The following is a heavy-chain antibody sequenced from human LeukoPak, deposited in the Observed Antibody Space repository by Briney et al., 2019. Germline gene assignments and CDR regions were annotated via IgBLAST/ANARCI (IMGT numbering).Heavy chain of an antibody. CDR2: IYSGGST. D-gene: IGHD3-3*01. V-gene: IGHV3-66*02. CDR3: ARDRYDFWSGYSHY. J-gene: IGHJ4*02. CDR1: GFTVSSNY. Sequence: GGSLRLSRAASGFTVSSNYMSWVRQAPGKGLEWVSVIYSGGSTYYADSVKGRFAISRDNSKNTLYLQMNSLRAEDTAVYYCARDRYDFWSGYSHYWGQGTLVTVSS.